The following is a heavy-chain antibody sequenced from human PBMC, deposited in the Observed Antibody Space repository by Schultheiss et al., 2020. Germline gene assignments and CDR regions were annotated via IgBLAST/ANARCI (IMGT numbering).Heavy chain of an antibody. D-gene: IGHD7-27*01. Sequence: GESLKISCAASGFKFDDYAMHWVRQAPGKGLEWVSAISGSGGSTYYADSVKGRFTISRDNSKNTLYLQMNSLRAEDTAVYYCARLNWGRVDWGQGTLVTVSS. CDR2: ISGSGGST. V-gene: IGHV3-23*01. CDR3: ARLNWGRVD. CDR1: GFKFDDYA. J-gene: IGHJ4*02.